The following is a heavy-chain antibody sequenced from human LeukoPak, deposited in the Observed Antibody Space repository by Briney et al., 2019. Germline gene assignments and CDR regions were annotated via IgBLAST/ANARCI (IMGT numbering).Heavy chain of an antibody. CDR2: ISDSGGRT. CDR3: AKRGVVIRVILVGFHKEANYFDS. Sequence: PGGSLRLSCAVSGITLSNYCMSWVRQAPGKGLEWVADISDSGGRTNYAGSVKGRFTISRDNPKNTLYLQMNSLRVEDTAVYFCAKRGVVIRVILVGFHKEANYFDSWGQGALVTVSS. V-gene: IGHV3-23*01. J-gene: IGHJ4*02. CDR1: GITLSNYC. D-gene: IGHD3-22*01.